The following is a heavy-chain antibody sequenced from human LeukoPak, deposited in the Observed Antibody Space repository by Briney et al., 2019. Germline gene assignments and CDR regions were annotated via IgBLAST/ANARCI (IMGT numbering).Heavy chain of an antibody. CDR2: INPSSGAT. V-gene: IGHV1-46*01. CDR3: ARATNFYYYYGMDV. D-gene: IGHD1-26*01. J-gene: IGHJ6*02. CDR1: GYTFTSYY. Sequence: ASVKVSCKTSGYTFTSYYIHWVRQAPGQGLEWMGIINPSSGATNYAQKFQDRVTMTRDTSTSTVYMELSSQTSEDTAVYYCARATNFYYYYGMDVWGPGTTVTVSS.